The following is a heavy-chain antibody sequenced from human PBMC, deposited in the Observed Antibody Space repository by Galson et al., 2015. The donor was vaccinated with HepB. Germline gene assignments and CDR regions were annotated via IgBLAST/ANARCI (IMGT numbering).Heavy chain of an antibody. CDR1: GFTFSSYS. J-gene: IGHJ4*02. Sequence: SLRLSCAASGFTFSSYSMNWVRQAPGKGLEWVSYISSSSSTIYYADSVKGRFTISRDNAKNSLYLQMNSLRAEDTAVYYCARGRSSGWYFLKAFDYWGQGTLVTVSS. D-gene: IGHD6-19*01. CDR3: ARGRSSGWYFLKAFDY. CDR2: ISSSSSTI. V-gene: IGHV3-48*01.